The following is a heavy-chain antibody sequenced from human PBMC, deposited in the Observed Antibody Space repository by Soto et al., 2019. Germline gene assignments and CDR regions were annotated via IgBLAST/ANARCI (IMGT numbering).Heavy chain of an antibody. Sequence: ASVKVSCKASGYTFTSYDINWVLQATGEGLEWMGWMNPNSGNTGYAQKFQGRVTMTRNTSISTAYMELSSLRSEDTAVYYCARGARYYDILTGYFYNWFDPWGQGTLVTVSS. CDR3: ARGARYYDILTGYFYNWFDP. D-gene: IGHD3-9*01. CDR1: GYTFTSYD. V-gene: IGHV1-8*01. CDR2: MNPNSGNT. J-gene: IGHJ5*02.